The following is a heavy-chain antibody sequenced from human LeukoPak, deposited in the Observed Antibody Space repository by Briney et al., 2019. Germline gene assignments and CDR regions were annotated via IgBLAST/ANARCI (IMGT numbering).Heavy chain of an antibody. CDR1: GFTFSSNY. Sequence: PGGSLRLSCAASGFTFSSNYMSWVRQAPGKGLEWVSVIYSGGSTYYADSVKGRFTISRDNSKNPLYLQMNSLSAEDTAVYYCARRGTPDAVDIWGQGTMVTVSS. D-gene: IGHD2-15*01. J-gene: IGHJ3*02. CDR2: IYSGGST. CDR3: ARRGTPDAVDI. V-gene: IGHV3-53*01.